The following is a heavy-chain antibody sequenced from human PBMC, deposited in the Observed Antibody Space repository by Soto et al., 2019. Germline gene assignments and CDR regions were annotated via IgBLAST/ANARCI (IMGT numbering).Heavy chain of an antibody. V-gene: IGHV3-7*01. J-gene: IGHJ4*02. CDR2: INEDGSEK. CDR1: GFTFSTYW. Sequence: EVQLAESGGGLVQPGGSLRPSCVVSGFTFSTYWMAWVRQAPGKGLEWVANINEDGSEKYHVDSVKGRFTISRDNAKKSLYLQMNRLRVEDTAVYYCAREELGGPDQWGQGTLVTVSS. D-gene: IGHD3-16*01. CDR3: AREELGGPDQ.